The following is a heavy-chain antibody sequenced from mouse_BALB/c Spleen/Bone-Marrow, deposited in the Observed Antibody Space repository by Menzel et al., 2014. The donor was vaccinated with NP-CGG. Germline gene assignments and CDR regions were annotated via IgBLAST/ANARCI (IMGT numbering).Heavy chain of an antibody. V-gene: IGHV1S16*01. D-gene: IGHD1-2*01. CDR3: TNYGYD. Sequence: QVQLQQPGAELVRPGASVKLSCKASGYTFTSYWMHWVKQRPGQGFEWIGEINPSNGDTNYNEKFKRKATLTVDKSSSTVYMQLSSLTSEDSAVYYCTNYGYDWGQGTTLTVSS. CDR2: INPSNGDT. J-gene: IGHJ2*01. CDR1: GYTFTSYW.